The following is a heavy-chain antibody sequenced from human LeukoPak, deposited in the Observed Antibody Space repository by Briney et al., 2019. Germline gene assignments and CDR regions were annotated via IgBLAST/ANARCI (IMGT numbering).Heavy chain of an antibody. J-gene: IGHJ4*02. CDR1: GYTFTSYG. Sequence: ASVKVSCKASGYTFTSYGINWVRQAPGQGLEWMGWISAYNGNTNYAQKLQGRVTMTTDTSTSTAYMELRSLRSDDTAVYYCARITMVRGELVYWGQGTLVTVSS. CDR3: ARITMVRGELVY. D-gene: IGHD3-10*01. CDR2: ISAYNGNT. V-gene: IGHV1-18*01.